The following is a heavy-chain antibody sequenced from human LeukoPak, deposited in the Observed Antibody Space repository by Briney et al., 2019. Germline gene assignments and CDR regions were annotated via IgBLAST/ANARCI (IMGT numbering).Heavy chain of an antibody. CDR2: ISGSSSHT. CDR1: GFTFSIYA. J-gene: IGHJ4*02. V-gene: IGHV3-23*01. Sequence: GGSLRLSCAASGFTFSIYAMSWVRQAPGKGLEWVSGISGSSSHTMDADSVRGRFTISRDNTRNTLYLHMNNVRAEDTALYYCSKEHDYSNAAPEWGFDSWGQGTRVTVSS. CDR3: SKEHDYSNAAPEWGFDS. D-gene: IGHD3-3*01.